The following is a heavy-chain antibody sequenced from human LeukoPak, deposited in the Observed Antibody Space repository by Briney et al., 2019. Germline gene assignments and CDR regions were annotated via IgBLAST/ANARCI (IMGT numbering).Heavy chain of an antibody. CDR3: AKGRGYSYGYLADY. V-gene: IGHV3-9*01. D-gene: IGHD5-18*01. J-gene: IGHJ4*02. CDR2: INWNSGSI. Sequence: GGSLRLSCAASGFTFDDYAMHWVRQAPGKGLEWVSGINWNSGSIGYADSVKGRFTISRDNAKSSLYLQMNSLRAEDTALYYCAKGRGYSYGYLADYWGQGTLVTVSS. CDR1: GFTFDDYA.